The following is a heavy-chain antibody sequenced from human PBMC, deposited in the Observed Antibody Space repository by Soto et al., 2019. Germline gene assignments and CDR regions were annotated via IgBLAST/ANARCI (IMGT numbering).Heavy chain of an antibody. CDR2: ISGSGGRT. D-gene: IGHD3-10*01. V-gene: IGHV3-23*01. CDR3: AEDWPHDITGRRYSDS. Sequence: PGGSLRLSCAGAGFTFSSYAMTWVRQAPGKGLEWVSIISGSGGRTYYADSVKGRFTISRDNSKTTLYLQMKSLRAEDTAVYYCAEDWPHDITGRRYSDSWGQG. J-gene: IGHJ4*02. CDR1: GFTFSSYA.